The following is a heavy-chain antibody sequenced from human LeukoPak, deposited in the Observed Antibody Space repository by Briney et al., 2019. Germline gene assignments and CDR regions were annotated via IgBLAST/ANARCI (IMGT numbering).Heavy chain of an antibody. Sequence: SETLSLTCAVSGGSISSGGYSWSWIRQPPGKGLEWIGYIYHSGSTYYNPSLKSRVTISVDRSKKQFSLKLSSVPAAETAVYYCARAPPYGDLLDYWGQGTLVTVSS. CDR1: GGSISSGGYS. CDR3: ARAPPYGDLLDY. D-gene: IGHD4-17*01. CDR2: IYHSGST. J-gene: IGHJ4*02. V-gene: IGHV4-30-2*01.